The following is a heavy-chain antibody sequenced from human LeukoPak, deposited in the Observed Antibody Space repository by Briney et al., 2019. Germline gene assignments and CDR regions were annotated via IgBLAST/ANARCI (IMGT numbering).Heavy chain of an antibody. V-gene: IGHV1-18*01. Sequence: ASVKVSCKASGYTFTSYGISWVRQAPGQGLEWMGWISAYNGNTNYAQKLQGRVTMTTDTSTSTAYMELRSLRSDDTAVYYCARAEYYYDSSGYYGPLDYWGQGTLVTVSS. CDR2: ISAYNGNT. D-gene: IGHD3-22*01. CDR3: ARAEYYYDSSGYYGPLDY. J-gene: IGHJ4*02. CDR1: GYTFTSYG.